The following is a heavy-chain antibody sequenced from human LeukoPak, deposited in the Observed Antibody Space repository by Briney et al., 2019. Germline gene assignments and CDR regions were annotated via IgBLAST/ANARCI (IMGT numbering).Heavy chain of an antibody. CDR2: ISYDGSNK. CDR1: GFTFSTYA. Sequence: PGGSLRLSCAASGFTFSTYAMYWVRQAPGKGLEWVALISYDGSNKFYADSVKGRFTISRDNSKNTLYLQMNSLKTEDTAVYYCTTDLSDIFGVDYFDYWGQGTLVTVSS. V-gene: IGHV3-30*04. J-gene: IGHJ4*02. D-gene: IGHD3-3*01. CDR3: TTDLSDIFGVDYFDY.